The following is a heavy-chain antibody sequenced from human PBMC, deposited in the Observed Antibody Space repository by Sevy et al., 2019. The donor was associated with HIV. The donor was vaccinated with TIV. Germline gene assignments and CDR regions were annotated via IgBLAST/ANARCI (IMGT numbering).Heavy chain of an antibody. J-gene: IGHJ4*02. V-gene: IGHV3-21*01. CDR3: ARALDYYDSGGLYY. D-gene: IGHD3-22*01. CDR1: GFTFSNYD. Sequence: GGSLRLSCAASGFTFSNYDMNWVRQAPGKGLEWVSYISSRSSYIKYADSLKGRVTISRDNANNSLFLQMNSLIAEDTAVYYCARALDYYDSGGLYYWGQGALVTVSS. CDR2: ISSRSSYI.